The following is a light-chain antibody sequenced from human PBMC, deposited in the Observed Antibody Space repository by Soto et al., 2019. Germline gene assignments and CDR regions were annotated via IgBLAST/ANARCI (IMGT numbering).Light chain of an antibody. CDR3: QQYHNWPQT. CDR1: QSISDT. CDR2: GAS. V-gene: IGKV3-15*01. Sequence: EIVMTQSPATLSVSPGGRATLSCRASQSISDTLAWYQQRPGQAPRLLISGASTRATGIPARFSGSGSGTEFTLTISSLQSADFGVYYCQQYHNWPQTFGQGTKVDI. J-gene: IGKJ1*01.